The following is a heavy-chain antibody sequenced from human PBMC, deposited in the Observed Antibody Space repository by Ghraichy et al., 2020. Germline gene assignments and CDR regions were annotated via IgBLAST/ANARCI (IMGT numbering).Heavy chain of an antibody. D-gene: IGHD2-8*01. J-gene: IGHJ4*02. CDR1: GGSISSYY. Sequence: SETLSLTCTVSGGSISSYYWSWIRQPPGKGLEWIGYIYYSGGTTYNPSLKSRVTISVDTSKSQFSLKLSFVTAADTAVYYCGAYVTNGYSYFHYWGQGTLVTVAT. V-gene: IGHV4-59*01. CDR2: IYYSGGT. CDR3: GAYVTNGYSYFHY.